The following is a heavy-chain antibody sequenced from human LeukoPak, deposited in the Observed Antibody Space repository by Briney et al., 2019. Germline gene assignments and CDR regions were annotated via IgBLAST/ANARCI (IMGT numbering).Heavy chain of an antibody. J-gene: IGHJ6*03. CDR3: ARGFNVDTAMDSTIDYYYYMDV. CDR1: GYTFNSYY. D-gene: IGHD5-18*01. Sequence: ASVKVSCKTSGYTFNSYYMHWVRQAPGQGLEWVGIINPTGDPTTYAQKFQGRVTMTSDMSTSTVYMELSSLRSDDTAVYYCARGFNVDTAMDSTIDYYYYMDVWGKGTTVTISS. V-gene: IGHV1-46*02. CDR2: INPTGDPT.